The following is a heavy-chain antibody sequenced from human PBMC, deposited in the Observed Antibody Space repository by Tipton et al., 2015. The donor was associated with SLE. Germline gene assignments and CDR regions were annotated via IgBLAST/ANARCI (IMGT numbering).Heavy chain of an antibody. CDR2: INHGGST. CDR3: ARGGVTPFGVVTSDY. D-gene: IGHD3-3*01. Sequence: TLSLTCAVSGYSISSGYYLGWFRQPPGKGLEWIGSINHGGSTYYTPSLKSRVTISVDTSKNAFSLRVNSVTAADTAVYYCARGGVTPFGVVTSDYWGQGTLVTVSS. V-gene: IGHV4-38-2*01. CDR1: GYSISSGYY. J-gene: IGHJ4*02.